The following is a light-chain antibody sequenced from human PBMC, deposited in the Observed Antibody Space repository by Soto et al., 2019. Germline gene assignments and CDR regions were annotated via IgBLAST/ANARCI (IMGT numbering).Light chain of an antibody. CDR2: EVN. CDR3: SSYTRSTHVV. J-gene: IGLJ2*01. Sequence: QSALTQPASVSGAPGQSITISCTGSSSDVGGYNYVSWYQQQPGKAPKLMIYEVNNRPSGVANRFSAYKSGNAASLTISGLEAEEAAYYYLSSYTRSTHVVFGGGTKLTVL. CDR1: SSDVGGYNY. V-gene: IGLV2-14*01.